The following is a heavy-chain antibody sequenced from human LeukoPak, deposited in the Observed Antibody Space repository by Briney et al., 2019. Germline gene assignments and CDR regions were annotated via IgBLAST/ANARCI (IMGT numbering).Heavy chain of an antibody. CDR1: GFTFSSYA. Sequence: PGGSLRLSCAASGFTFSSYAMSWVRQAPGKGLEWVGRIKSTTYGGTTDYAAPVKGRFTISRDDSQSTLFLQMNSLKTEDTAVYYCTTTGRSPSYDSSGSFHHYYYMDVWGKGTTVTVSS. V-gene: IGHV3-15*01. CDR2: IKSTTYGGTT. J-gene: IGHJ6*03. CDR3: TTTGRSPSYDSSGSFHHYYYMDV. D-gene: IGHD3-22*01.